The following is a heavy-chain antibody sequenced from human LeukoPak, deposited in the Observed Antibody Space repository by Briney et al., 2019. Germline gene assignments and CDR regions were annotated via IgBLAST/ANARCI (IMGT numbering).Heavy chain of an antibody. Sequence: GSSVKVSCKASGGTFSSYAISWVRQAPGQGLEWMGRIIPIFGTANYAQKFQGRVTIATDESTSTAYMELSSLRSEDTAVYYCASLSDFKLAFDIWGQGTMVTVSS. J-gene: IGHJ3*02. CDR3: ASLSDFKLAFDI. V-gene: IGHV1-69*05. CDR2: IIPIFGTA. D-gene: IGHD3-3*01. CDR1: GGTFSSYA.